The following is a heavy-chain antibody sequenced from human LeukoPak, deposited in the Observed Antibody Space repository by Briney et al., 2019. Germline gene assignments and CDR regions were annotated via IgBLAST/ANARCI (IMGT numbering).Heavy chain of an antibody. CDR2: ISAYNGNT. CDR3: ARDLDDFWSGYFDY. CDR1: GYTFTSYG. D-gene: IGHD3-3*01. J-gene: IGHJ4*02. Sequence: APVKVSCKASGYTFTSYGISWVRQAPGQGLEWMGWISAYNGNTNYAQKLQGRVTMTTDTSTSTAYMELRSLRSDDTAVYYCARDLDDFWSGYFDYWGQGTLVTVS. V-gene: IGHV1-18*01.